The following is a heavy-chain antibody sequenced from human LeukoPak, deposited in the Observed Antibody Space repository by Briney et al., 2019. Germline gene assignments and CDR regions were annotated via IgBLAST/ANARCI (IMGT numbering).Heavy chain of an antibody. CDR2: IYYSGST. Sequence: SETLSLTCTVSGGSISSGGYYWSWIRQHPGKGLEWIGYIYYSGSTYYNPSLKSRVTISVDTSKNQFSLKLSSVTAADTAVYYCARVWAGYCSSTSCYTFDYWGQGTLVTVSS. V-gene: IGHV4-31*03. J-gene: IGHJ4*02. CDR3: ARVWAGYCSSTSCYTFDY. CDR1: GGSISSGGYY. D-gene: IGHD2-2*02.